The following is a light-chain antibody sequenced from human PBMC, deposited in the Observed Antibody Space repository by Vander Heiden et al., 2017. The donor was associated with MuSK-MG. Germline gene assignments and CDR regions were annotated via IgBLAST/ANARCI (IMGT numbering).Light chain of an antibody. J-gene: IGLJ2*01. CDR1: TSNIGSNS. CDR3: AAWDASLNGVV. V-gene: IGLV1-44*01. CDR2: RNN. Sequence: QSALTQPPSASGTPGQRVTIPCSGSTSNIGSNSVNWYQQLPGTAPRLLIYRNNQRPSGVPDRFSGSKSGTSAYLDISGLQSEDEAEYYGAAWDASLNGVVFGGGTKLTVL.